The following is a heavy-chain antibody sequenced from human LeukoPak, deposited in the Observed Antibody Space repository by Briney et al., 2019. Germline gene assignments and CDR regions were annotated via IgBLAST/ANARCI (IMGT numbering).Heavy chain of an antibody. CDR1: GYTFSDHY. Sequence: ASVKISCKASGYTFSDHYIQWVRQAPGQGLEWMGWINPKSGDTKFPQNHQGRVTLTRDTSINTAYMEVSRLTSDDTAVYYCARDTSDGGWGQGTLVTVPS. CDR3: ARDTSDGG. J-gene: IGHJ4*02. CDR2: INPKSGDT. V-gene: IGHV1-2*02. D-gene: IGHD3-10*01.